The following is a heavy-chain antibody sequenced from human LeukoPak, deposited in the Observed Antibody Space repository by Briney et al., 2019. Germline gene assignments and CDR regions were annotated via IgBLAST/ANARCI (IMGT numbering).Heavy chain of an antibody. CDR2: ISNSGSTI. CDR1: GFTFSDYY. V-gene: IGHV3-11*04. J-gene: IGHJ4*02. Sequence: GGSLRLSCAVSGFTFSDYYMSWIRQAPGKGLEWVSYISNSGSTIYHADSMKGRFTISRDNAKNSLYLQMNTLGAEDTAVYYCARRAVAGNFDYWGQGTLVTVSS. D-gene: IGHD6-19*01. CDR3: ARRAVAGNFDY.